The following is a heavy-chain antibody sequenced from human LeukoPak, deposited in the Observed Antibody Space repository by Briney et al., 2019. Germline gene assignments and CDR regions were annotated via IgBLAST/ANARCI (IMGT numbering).Heavy chain of an antibody. CDR1: GGSISSYY. CDR2: IYYSGST. V-gene: IGHV4-59*01. CDR3: AREDPHRKIGSYYNYFDY. Sequence: PSETLSLTCTVSGGSISSYYWSWIRQPPGKGLEWIGYIYYSGSTNYNPSLKSRVTISVDTSKDQFSLKLSSVTAADTAVYYCAREDPHRKIGSYYNYFDYWGQGTLVTVSS. J-gene: IGHJ4*02. D-gene: IGHD1-26*01.